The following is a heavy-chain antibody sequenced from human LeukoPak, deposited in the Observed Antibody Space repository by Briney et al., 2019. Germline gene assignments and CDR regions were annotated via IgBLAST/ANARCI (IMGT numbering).Heavy chain of an antibody. V-gene: IGHV4-4*07. Sequence: SETLSVTCTVSGGSISRYYWSWIRQPAGKGLEWIGRIYTSGSTNYNPSLKSRVTISVDKSKNQFSLKLSSVTAADTAVYYCAREGGFVVVTATYYFDYWGQGTLVTVSS. J-gene: IGHJ4*02. D-gene: IGHD2-21*02. CDR1: GGSISRYY. CDR2: IYTSGST. CDR3: AREGGFVVVTATYYFDY.